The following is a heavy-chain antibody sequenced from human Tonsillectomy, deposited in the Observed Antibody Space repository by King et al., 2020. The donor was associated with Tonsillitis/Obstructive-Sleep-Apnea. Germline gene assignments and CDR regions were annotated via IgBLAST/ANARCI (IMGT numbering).Heavy chain of an antibody. CDR3: AGHPPAPYSGGPLDS. J-gene: IGHJ4*02. V-gene: IGHV4-39*01. CDR2: IYYSGST. D-gene: IGHD1-26*01. CDR1: GGSISSSSYY. Sequence: QLQESGPGLVKPSETLSLTCTVSGGSISSSSYYWGWIRQPPGKGLEWIGSIYYSGSTYYNPSLKSRVTISVDTSKNQFSLKLSSVTAADTAVYYCAGHPPAPYSGGPLDSWGQGTPVTVPS.